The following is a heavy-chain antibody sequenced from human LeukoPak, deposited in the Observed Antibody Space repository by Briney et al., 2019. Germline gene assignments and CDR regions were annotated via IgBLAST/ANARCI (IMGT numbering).Heavy chain of an antibody. J-gene: IGHJ3*02. V-gene: IGHV3-23*01. CDR3: ARDPNGDYIGAFDM. Sequence: GGSLRLSSTASGFTFSAYAMMWVRQAPGKGPEWVSAIRGGGGSAFYADSVKGRFTISRDNSKYTLFLQMNSLRAEDTAVYYCARDPNGDYIGAFDMWGPGTMVTVSS. D-gene: IGHD4-17*01. CDR2: IRGGGGSA. CDR1: GFTFSAYA.